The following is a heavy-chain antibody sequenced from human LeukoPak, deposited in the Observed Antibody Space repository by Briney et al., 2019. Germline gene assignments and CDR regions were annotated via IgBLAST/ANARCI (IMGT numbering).Heavy chain of an antibody. CDR2: IKQDGSEK. J-gene: IGHJ4*02. CDR1: GFTFSSYW. CDR3: ARGRRDSSGYYYH. Sequence: GGSLRLSCAASGFTFSSYWMSWVRQAPGKGLEWVANIKQDGSEKYYVDSVKGRFTISRDNAKNSLYLQMNSLRAEDTAVYYCARGRRDSSGYYYHWGQGTLVTVSS. V-gene: IGHV3-7*01. D-gene: IGHD3-22*01.